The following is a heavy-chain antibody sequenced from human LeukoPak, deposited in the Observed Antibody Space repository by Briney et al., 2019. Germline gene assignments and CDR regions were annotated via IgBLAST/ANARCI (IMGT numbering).Heavy chain of an antibody. V-gene: IGHV1-8*01. CDR2: MNPNSGNT. Sequence: GASVKVSCKASGYTFTSYDINWVRQATGQGLEWMGWMNPNSGNTGYAQKFQGRVTMTRNTSISTAYMELSSLRSEDTAVYYCARVRGVIGDNWFDPWGQGTLVTVSS. J-gene: IGHJ5*02. D-gene: IGHD3-10*01. CDR1: GYTFTSYD. CDR3: ARVRGVIGDNWFDP.